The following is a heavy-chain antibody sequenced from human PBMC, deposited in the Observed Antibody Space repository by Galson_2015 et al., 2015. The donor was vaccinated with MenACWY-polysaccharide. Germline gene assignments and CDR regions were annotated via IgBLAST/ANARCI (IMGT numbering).Heavy chain of an antibody. D-gene: IGHD6-13*01. CDR1: GFSITSYA. CDR2: ISGNGTDI. CDR3: AKASQWGAAAVGSFDH. V-gene: IGHV3-23*01. Sequence: SLRLSCAASGFSITSYAVNWVRQAPGKGLEWVAVISGNGTDIRYADSVKGRFTISRDTSKSTLYPQMNSLRAEDTAKYYCAKASQWGAAAVGSFDHWGQGTLVTVSS. J-gene: IGHJ4*02.